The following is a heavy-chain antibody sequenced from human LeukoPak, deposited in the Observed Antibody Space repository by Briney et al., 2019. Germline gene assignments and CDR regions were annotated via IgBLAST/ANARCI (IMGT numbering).Heavy chain of an antibody. CDR1: GGSISSYY. CDR3: ARGWFGPFDP. V-gene: IGHV4-4*07. J-gene: IGHJ5*02. D-gene: IGHD3-10*01. CDR2: IYTSGST. Sequence: PSETLSLTCTVSGGSISSYYWIWLPQPAGKGLEWIGRIYTSGSTNYNPSLKSRVTISVDTSKNQFSLKLSSVTAADPAVYYCARGWFGPFDPWGQGTLVTVSS.